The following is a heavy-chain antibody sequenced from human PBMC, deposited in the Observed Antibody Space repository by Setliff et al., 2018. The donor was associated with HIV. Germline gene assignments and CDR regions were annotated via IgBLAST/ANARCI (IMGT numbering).Heavy chain of an antibody. CDR2: IYYSGIT. CDR3: ARQNRIAAAGTEIDY. Sequence: PSETLSLTCTVSGGSISGSSYYWGWIRQPPGKGLEWIGSIYYSGITYYNPSLKSRVTISVDTSKNQFSLKLSSVTAADTAVYNCARQNRIAAAGTEIDYWGQGTLVTVSS. CDR1: GGSISGSSYY. V-gene: IGHV4-39*01. D-gene: IGHD6-13*01. J-gene: IGHJ4*02.